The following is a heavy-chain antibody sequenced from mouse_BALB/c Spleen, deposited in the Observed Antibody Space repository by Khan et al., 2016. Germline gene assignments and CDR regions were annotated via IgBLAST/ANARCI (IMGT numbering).Heavy chain of an antibody. CDR3: ATFYYGSSYWYFDV. CDR1: GYTFTNYW. V-gene: IGHV1-63*02. J-gene: IGHJ1*01. D-gene: IGHD1-1*01. CDR2: IYPGGGYT. Sequence: VQLQESGAELVRPGTSVKISCKASGYTFTNYWLGWVKQRPGHGLEWIGDIYPGGGYTNYNEKFKGKATLTADTSSSTAYMQLSSLTSEDSAVYFCATFYYGSSYWYFDVWGAGTTVTVSS.